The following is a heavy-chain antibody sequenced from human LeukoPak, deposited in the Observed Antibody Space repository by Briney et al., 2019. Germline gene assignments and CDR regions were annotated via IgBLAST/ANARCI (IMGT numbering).Heavy chain of an antibody. D-gene: IGHD5-18*01. CDR3: AVSIGYSYGDDAFDV. CDR2: MYPTLYHGGST. J-gene: IGHJ3*01. Sequence: KSSETLSLTCAVSGGSISSNFYWGWIRQSPGKGLEWIATMYPTLYHGGSTFYSPSLKSRVTMSLDKSQNQFSLKLSSVTATDTAVYYCAVSIGYSYGDDAFDVWGPGTGVTVSS. CDR1: GGSISSNFY. V-gene: IGHV4-38-2*01.